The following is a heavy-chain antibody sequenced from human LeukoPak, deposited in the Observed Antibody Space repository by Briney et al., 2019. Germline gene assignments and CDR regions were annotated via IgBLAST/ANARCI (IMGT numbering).Heavy chain of an antibody. Sequence: GGSLRLSCAASGFTFSSYGMHWVRQAPGKGLEWVAFIRYDGSNKYYADSVKGRFTISRDNSKNTLYLQMNSLRAEDTAVYYCAKDPVAAARYFYYFYMDVWGKGTTVTISS. CDR3: AKDPVAAARYFYYFYMDV. V-gene: IGHV3-30*02. CDR1: GFTFSSYG. CDR2: IRYDGSNK. D-gene: IGHD6-13*01. J-gene: IGHJ6*03.